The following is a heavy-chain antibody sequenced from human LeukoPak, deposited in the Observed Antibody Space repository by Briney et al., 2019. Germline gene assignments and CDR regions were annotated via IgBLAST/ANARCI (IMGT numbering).Heavy chain of an antibody. J-gene: IGHJ6*03. CDR3: AFSTIWLYYMDV. CDR2: INPYSGDT. D-gene: IGHD6-13*01. Sequence: ASVQVSCKASESTFTDYYIHWVRQAPGQGHEWIGWINPYSGDTNSAQRFQGRVTLTRDTSISTAYMELTGLTSDDTAVYYCAFSTIWLYYMDVWGTGTTITVSS. CDR1: ESTFTDYY. V-gene: IGHV1-2*02.